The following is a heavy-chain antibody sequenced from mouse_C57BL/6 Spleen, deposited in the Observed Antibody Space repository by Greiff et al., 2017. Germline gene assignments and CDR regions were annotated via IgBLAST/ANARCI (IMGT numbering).Heavy chain of an antibody. J-gene: IGHJ1*03. CDR1: GYTFTDYY. Sequence: EVQLQQSGPELVKPGASVKISCKASGYTFTDYYMNWVKQSHGKSLEWIGDINPNNGGTSYNQKFKGKATLTVDKSSSTAYMELRSLTSEDSAVYYCARNYDVAQYWYFDVWGTGTTVTVSS. D-gene: IGHD2-4*01. CDR3: ARNYDVAQYWYFDV. V-gene: IGHV1-26*01. CDR2: INPNNGGT.